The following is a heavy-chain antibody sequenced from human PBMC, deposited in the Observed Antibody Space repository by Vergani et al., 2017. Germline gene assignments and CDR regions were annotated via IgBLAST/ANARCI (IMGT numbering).Heavy chain of an antibody. D-gene: IGHD5-24*01. CDR3: ARDGYNSAADY. CDR2: IYYSGST. J-gene: IGHJ4*02. CDR1: GGSISSSSYY. V-gene: IGHV4-39*07. Sequence: QLQLQESGPGLVKPSETLSLTCTVSGGSISSSSYYWGWIRQPPGKGLEWIGSIYYSGSTYYNPSLKSRVTISVDTSKNQFSLTLSSVTAADTAVYYCARDGYNSAADYWGQGTLVTVSS.